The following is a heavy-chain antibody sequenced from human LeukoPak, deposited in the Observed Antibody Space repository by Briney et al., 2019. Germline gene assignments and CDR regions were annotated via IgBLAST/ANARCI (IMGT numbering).Heavy chain of an antibody. CDR3: TVLEWPRD. V-gene: IGHV1-46*01. D-gene: IGHD3-3*01. J-gene: IGHJ1*01. Sequence: ASVKVPCKASGYTFTSYDINWVRQAPGQGLEWMGIINPSGGSTSYAQKFQDRVTMTRDTSTSTVYMELSSLRSEDTAVYYCTVLEWPRDWGQGTLVTVSS. CDR2: INPSGGST. CDR1: GYTFTSYD.